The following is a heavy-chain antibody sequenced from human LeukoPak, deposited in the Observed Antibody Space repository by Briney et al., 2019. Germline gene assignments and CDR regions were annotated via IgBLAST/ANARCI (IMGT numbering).Heavy chain of an antibody. D-gene: IGHD6-25*01. CDR2: INPNSGGT. CDR3: ARGRPGDYFDY. Sequence: ASVKVSCKASGYTFTGYFMHWVRQAPGQGLEWMGWINPNSGGTSYLQNFQGRVTMTRDTSISTAYMDLSRLRSDDTAVYYCARGRPGDYFDYWGQGNLVTVSS. CDR1: GYTFTGYF. J-gene: IGHJ4*02. V-gene: IGHV1-2*02.